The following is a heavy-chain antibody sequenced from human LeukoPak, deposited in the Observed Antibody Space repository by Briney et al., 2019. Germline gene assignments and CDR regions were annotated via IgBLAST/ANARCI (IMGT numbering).Heavy chain of an antibody. V-gene: IGHV3-23*01. CDR3: AKEVGWFGELSVNWYFDL. CDR1: GFTFSSYA. J-gene: IGHJ2*01. D-gene: IGHD3-10*01. CDR2: ISGSGGST. Sequence: GGSLRLSCAASGFTFSSYAMSWVRQAPGKGLEWVSAISGSGGSTYYADSVKGRFTISRDNSKNTLYLQMNSLRAEDTAVYYCAKEVGWFGELSVNWYFDLWGRGALVTVSS.